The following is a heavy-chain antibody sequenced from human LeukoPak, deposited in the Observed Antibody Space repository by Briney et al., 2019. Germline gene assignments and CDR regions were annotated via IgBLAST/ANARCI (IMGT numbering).Heavy chain of an antibody. V-gene: IGHV3-30*09. J-gene: IGHJ4*02. CDR3: AKVYFPSYYYDSSGSYYFDY. D-gene: IGHD3-22*01. CDR1: GFTFSSYP. Sequence: PGRSLRLSCAASGFTFSSYPMHWVRQAPGKGLEWVAVLSNDGGSKYYADSVKGRFAISRDNSKNTLYLQMNSLRAEDTAVYYCAKVYFPSYYYDSSGSYYFDYWGQGTLVTVSS. CDR2: LSNDGGSK.